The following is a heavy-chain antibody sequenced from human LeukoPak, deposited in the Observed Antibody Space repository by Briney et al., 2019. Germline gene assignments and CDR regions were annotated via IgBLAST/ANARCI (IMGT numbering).Heavy chain of an antibody. J-gene: IGHJ4*02. V-gene: IGHV4-59*08. CDR1: GGSINSHY. D-gene: IGHD6-19*01. CDR2: IYYTGKN. Sequence: SETLSLTCAVSGGSINSHYWGWIRQPPGKGLQWIGDIYYTGKNNYNPSLKSRVTISLDTSKDHLSLNLTSVLAADTAIYYCVRRDTGWNYFDYWGQEILVTVSS. CDR3: VRRDTGWNYFDY.